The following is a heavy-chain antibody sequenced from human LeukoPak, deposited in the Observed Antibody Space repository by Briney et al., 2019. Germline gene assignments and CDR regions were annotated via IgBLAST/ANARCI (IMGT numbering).Heavy chain of an antibody. CDR1: GGSISSSSYY. D-gene: IGHD7-27*01. Sequence: SETLSLTCTVSGGSISSSSYYWGWIRQPPGKGLEWIGSIYYSGSTYYNPSLKSRVTISVDTSKNQFSLKLSSVTAADTAVYYCALGPGYWFGPWGQGTLVTLSS. CDR2: IYYSGST. J-gene: IGHJ5*02. CDR3: ALGPGYWFGP. V-gene: IGHV4-39*01.